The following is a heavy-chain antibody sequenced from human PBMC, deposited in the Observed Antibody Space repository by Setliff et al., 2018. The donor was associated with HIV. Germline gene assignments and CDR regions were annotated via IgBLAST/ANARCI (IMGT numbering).Heavy chain of an antibody. Sequence: SETLSLTCTVSGDSISSVSYSWGWIRQPPGKGLEWIGSVHYTGSTQYNPSLKSRLTMSVDKSNNQFSLRLTSVTAADSAVYYCARQGHWYIPWYFDYWGQGALVTVSS. CDR3: ARQGHWYIPWYFDY. D-gene: IGHD1-20*01. CDR2: VHYTGST. J-gene: IGHJ4*02. V-gene: IGHV4-39*07. CDR1: GDSISSVSYS.